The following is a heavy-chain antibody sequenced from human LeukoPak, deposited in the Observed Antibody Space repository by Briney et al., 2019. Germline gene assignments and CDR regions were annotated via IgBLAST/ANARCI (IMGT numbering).Heavy chain of an antibody. J-gene: IGHJ6*02. CDR1: GFTVSSND. D-gene: IGHD2-21*01. V-gene: IGHV3-53*01. CDR3: ARLKRVRGDSYGMDV. CDR2: IYSGGRT. Sequence: GGSLRLSCAASGFTVSSNDMSWVRQAPGKGLEWVSVIYSGGRTFYADSVKGRFTISRDNSKNTLYLQMNSLRAEDTAVYYCARLKRVRGDSYGMDVWGQGTTVTVSS.